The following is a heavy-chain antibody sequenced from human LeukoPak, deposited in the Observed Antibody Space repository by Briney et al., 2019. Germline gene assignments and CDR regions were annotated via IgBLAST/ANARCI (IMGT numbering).Heavy chain of an antibody. CDR2: IIPIFGTT. J-gene: IGHJ3*01. CDR3: ALCRWLRFFDAFDF. V-gene: IGHV1-69*05. Sequence: SVKVSCKASGGTFSSYAISWVRQAPGQGLEWMGGIIPIFGTTNFAQKFQGRVTITTDESTSIAYMELSSLRSEDTAVYYCALCRWLRFFDAFDFWGQGTMVTVSS. CDR1: GGTFSSYA. D-gene: IGHD5-12*01.